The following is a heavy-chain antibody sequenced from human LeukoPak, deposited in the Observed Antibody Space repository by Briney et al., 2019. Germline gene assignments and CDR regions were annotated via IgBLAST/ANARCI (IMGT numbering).Heavy chain of an antibody. V-gene: IGHV3-23*01. CDR3: AKGAYYAD. D-gene: IGHD3-3*01. Sequence: GGSLRLSCGASGFTFTTYAMTWVRQAPGKGLEWVSSITGSGGSTYYGDSVKGRFTSSRDNSKNTLYLQMNSLRAEDTAVYYCAKGAYYADWGQGTLVTVSS. CDR2: ITGSGGST. CDR1: GFTFTTYA. J-gene: IGHJ4*02.